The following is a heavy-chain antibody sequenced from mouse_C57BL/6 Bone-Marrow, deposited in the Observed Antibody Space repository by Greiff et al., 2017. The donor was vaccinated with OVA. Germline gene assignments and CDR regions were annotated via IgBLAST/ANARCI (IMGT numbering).Heavy chain of an antibody. J-gene: IGHJ2*01. V-gene: IGHV1-9*01. CDR2: ILPGSGST. CDR1: GYTFTGYW. Sequence: VKLQESGAELMKPGASVKLSCKATGYTFTGYWIEWVKQRPGHGLEWIGEILPGSGSTNYNENFKGQATCNEDTSANTAYMQLSSLTAEDSDICYCARWGDSEDFDYWGQGTTLTVSS. CDR3: ARWGDSEDFDY.